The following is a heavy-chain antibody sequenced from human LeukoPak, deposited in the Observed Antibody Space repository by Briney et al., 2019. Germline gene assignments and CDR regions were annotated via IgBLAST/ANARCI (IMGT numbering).Heavy chain of an antibody. CDR1: GFTFSSYS. J-gene: IGHJ4*02. CDR3: AKDSMAVNWNLCY. D-gene: IGHD1-1*01. CDR2: ISSSSSTI. Sequence: GGSLRLSCAASGFTFSSYSMNWVRQAPGKGLEWVSYISSSSSTIYYADSVKGRFTISRDNSKNTLYLQMNSLRAEDTAVYYCAKDSMAVNWNLCYWGQGTLVTVSS. V-gene: IGHV3-48*01.